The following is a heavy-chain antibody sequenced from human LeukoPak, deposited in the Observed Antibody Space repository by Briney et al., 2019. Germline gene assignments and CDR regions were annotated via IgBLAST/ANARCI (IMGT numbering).Heavy chain of an antibody. Sequence: GESLKISCKGSGYSFTSYWISWVRQMPGKGLEWMGRIDPAGSYSNYSPSFLGHVTVSADKSISTAYLQWNSLKASDTAVYYCAMGTAMVNFDYWGQGTLVTVSS. V-gene: IGHV5-10-1*01. D-gene: IGHD5-18*01. CDR2: IDPAGSYS. J-gene: IGHJ4*02. CDR1: GYSFTSYW. CDR3: AMGTAMVNFDY.